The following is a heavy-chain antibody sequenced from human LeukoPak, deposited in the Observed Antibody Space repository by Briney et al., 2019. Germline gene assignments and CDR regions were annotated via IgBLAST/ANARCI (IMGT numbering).Heavy chain of an antibody. CDR1: GFTFSSYS. D-gene: IGHD6-6*01. V-gene: IGHV3-21*01. Sequence: NPGGSLRLSCAASGFTFSSYSMNWVRQAPGKGLEWVSSISSSSSYIYYADSVKGRFTISRDNAKNTLYLQMNSLRVEDTAVYYCARDSSSSYGYWGQGTLVTVSS. J-gene: IGHJ4*02. CDR3: ARDSSSSYGY. CDR2: ISSSSSYI.